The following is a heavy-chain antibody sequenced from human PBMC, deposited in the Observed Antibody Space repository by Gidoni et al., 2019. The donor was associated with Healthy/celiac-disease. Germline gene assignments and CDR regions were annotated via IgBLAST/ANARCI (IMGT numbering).Heavy chain of an antibody. CDR2: ISGSGGST. Sequence: EVQLLESGGGLVQPGGSLRLSCAASGFTFSSYAMSWVRQAPGKGLEWVSAISGSGGSTYYADSVKGRFTISRDNSKNTLYLQMNSLRAEDTAVYYCAKEAYGSGSYLYYYYGMDVWGQGTTVTVSS. J-gene: IGHJ6*02. CDR3: AKEAYGSGSYLYYYYGMDV. V-gene: IGHV3-23*01. CDR1: GFTFSSYA. D-gene: IGHD3-10*01.